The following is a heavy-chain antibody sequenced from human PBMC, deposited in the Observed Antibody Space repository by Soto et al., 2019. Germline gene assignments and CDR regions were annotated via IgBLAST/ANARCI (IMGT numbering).Heavy chain of an antibody. CDR2: LYGTGST. CDR1: GFSVSTNY. J-gene: IGHJ4*02. V-gene: IGHV3-53*01. D-gene: IGHD3-10*02. Sequence: GGSLRLSCEVAGFSVSTNYMTWVRQAPGKGLEWVSVLYGTGSTYYADSVKGRFTISRDNSKNTIFLQMNNLGAEDTALYYCAREQGWSGYYFDSWGQGNKGAVSS. CDR3: AREQGWSGYYFDS.